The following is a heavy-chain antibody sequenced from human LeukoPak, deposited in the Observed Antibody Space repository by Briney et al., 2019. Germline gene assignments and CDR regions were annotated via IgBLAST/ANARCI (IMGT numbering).Heavy chain of an antibody. CDR3: ARPLYYYDSSGYSYGRGMDYYYGMDV. CDR2: INPSGGST. CDR1: GYTFTSYY. V-gene: IGHV1-46*01. D-gene: IGHD3-22*01. J-gene: IGHJ6*02. Sequence: ASVKVSCKAPGYTFTSYYMHWVRQAPGQGLEWMGIINPSGGSTSYAQKFQGRVTMTRDTSTNTVYMELSSLRSEDTAMYYCARPLYYYDSSGYSYGRGMDYYYGMDVWGQGTTVTVSS.